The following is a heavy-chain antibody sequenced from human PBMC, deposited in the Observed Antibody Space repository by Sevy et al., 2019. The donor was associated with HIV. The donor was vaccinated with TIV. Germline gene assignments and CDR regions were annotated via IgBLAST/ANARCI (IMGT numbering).Heavy chain of an antibody. V-gene: IGHV3-7*01. J-gene: IGHJ4*02. CDR1: GFSFSKYW. Sequence: GGSLRLSCAASGFSFSKYWMTWVRQAPGKGLEWVANIKRDGSEKYYLDSVKGRFSISRDNTKNSLYLQMNSLRAEDTAVYYCAREVETRPKYGGSYYYDYWGQGTLVTVSS. CDR2: IKRDGSEK. D-gene: IGHD1-26*01. CDR3: AREVETRPKYGGSYYYDY.